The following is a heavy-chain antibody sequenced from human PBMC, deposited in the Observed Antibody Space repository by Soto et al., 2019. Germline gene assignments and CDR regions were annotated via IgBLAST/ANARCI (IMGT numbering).Heavy chain of an antibody. J-gene: IGHJ4*02. CDR3: ARGVAAADEDY. CDR1: GGSFSGYY. CDR2: INHSGST. D-gene: IGHD6-13*01. V-gene: IGHV4-34*01. Sequence: SETLSLTCAVYGGSFSGYYWSWIRQPPGKGLEWIGEINHSGSTTYNPFLKSRVTISVDTSKNQFSLKLSSVTAAETAVYYCARGVAAADEDYWGQGTLVTVSS.